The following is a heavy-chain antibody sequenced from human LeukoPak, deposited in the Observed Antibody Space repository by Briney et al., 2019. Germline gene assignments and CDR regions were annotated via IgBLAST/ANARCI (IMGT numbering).Heavy chain of an antibody. Sequence: PGGSLRLSCAASGFTFSGFYMNWVRQAPGKGLEWVSTISGSTIYIYYADSVKGRFTISRDNAKNSLSLPMNSLRAEDTAVYYCARVRCSRGTCYLDYWGQGTLVTVSS. J-gene: IGHJ4*02. CDR1: GFTFSGFY. CDR2: ISGSTIYI. D-gene: IGHD2-15*01. V-gene: IGHV3-21*06. CDR3: ARVRCSRGTCYLDY.